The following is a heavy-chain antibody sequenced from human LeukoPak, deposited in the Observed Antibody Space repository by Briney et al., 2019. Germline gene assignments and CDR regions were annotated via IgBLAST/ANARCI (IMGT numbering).Heavy chain of an antibody. CDR3: ARDSSIVVVAALDAFDT. V-gene: IGHV3-48*03. J-gene: IGHJ3*02. CDR2: ISSSGSTI. Sequence: GGSLRLSCAASGFTFSSYEMNWVRQAPGKGLEWVSYISSSGSTIYYADSVKGRFTISRDNAKNSLYLQMNSLRAEDTAVYYCARDSSIVVVAALDAFDTWGQGTMVTVSS. D-gene: IGHD2-15*01. CDR1: GFTFSSYE.